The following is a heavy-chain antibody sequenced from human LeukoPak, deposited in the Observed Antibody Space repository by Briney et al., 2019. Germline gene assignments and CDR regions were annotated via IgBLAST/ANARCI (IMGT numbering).Heavy chain of an antibody. CDR2: IISDFNIT. Sequence: GASVKVSCKASGGTFSSYAISWVRQAPGQGREWMGGIISDFNITHYPQKFQGRVTITADDSTSTAYMELSSLRFEDTAVYYCSKDLYGMDVWGKGTTVTVSS. CDR1: GGTFSSYA. V-gene: IGHV1-69*01. J-gene: IGHJ6*04. CDR3: SKDLYGMDV.